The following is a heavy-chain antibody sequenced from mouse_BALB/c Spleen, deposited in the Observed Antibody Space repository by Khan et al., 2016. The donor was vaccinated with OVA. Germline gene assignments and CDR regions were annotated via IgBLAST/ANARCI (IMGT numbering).Heavy chain of an antibody. J-gene: IGHJ3*01. D-gene: IGHD2-12*01. Sequence: EVQLQQSGPELVKPGASVKMSCKASGYTFTSYVMHWVKQQPGLGLEWIGYVYPFTDDPKYNEKFKGKATLTSDKSSNTAYMELRSLTSEDSAGYYCAPVGSYYVSFADWGQGTLVTVSA. CDR1: GYTFTSYV. CDR2: VYPFTDDP. CDR3: APVGSYYVSFAD. V-gene: IGHV1S136*01.